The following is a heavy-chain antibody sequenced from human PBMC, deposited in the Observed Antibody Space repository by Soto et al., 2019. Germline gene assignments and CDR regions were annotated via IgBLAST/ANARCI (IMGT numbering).Heavy chain of an antibody. V-gene: IGHV3-9*01. CDR2: ISWNSATL. J-gene: IGHJ4*02. CDR3: AKDVGSYYYDTSAYLYDY. Sequence: GGSLRLSCVGSGFIFEDFAMNWVRQVPGKGLEWVSGISWNSATLAYAVSVKGRFIVSRDNAKNILYLQMNSLRAEDAALYYCAKDVGSYYYDTSAYLYDYWGQGTLVTVSS. CDR1: GFIFEDFA. D-gene: IGHD3-22*01.